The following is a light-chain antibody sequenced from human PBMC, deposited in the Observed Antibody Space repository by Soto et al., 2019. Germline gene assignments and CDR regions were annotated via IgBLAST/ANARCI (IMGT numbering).Light chain of an antibody. V-gene: IGLV2-8*01. CDR3: SSYAGSNNVI. Sequence: QSVLTQPPSASESLGQSVTISCTGTSSDVGGSTYVSWFQHHPGTSPKLVIFAVSQRPSGVPDRFSGSKSGNTASLTVSGLQAEDEADYYCSSYAGSNNVIFGGGTKLTVL. CDR1: SSDVGGSTY. CDR2: AVS. J-gene: IGLJ2*01.